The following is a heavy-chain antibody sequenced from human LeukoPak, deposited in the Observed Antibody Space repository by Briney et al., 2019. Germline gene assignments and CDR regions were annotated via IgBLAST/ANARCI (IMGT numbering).Heavy chain of an antibody. J-gene: IGHJ4*02. D-gene: IGHD3-22*01. V-gene: IGHV3-23*01. CDR1: GFSFSNYA. CDR3: AKSSYYDASGYYREYYFDF. CDR2: ISGSGGST. Sequence: PGGSLRLSCVPSGFSFSNYAMSWVRQAPGKGLEWDSSISGSGGSTHYVDSVKGRFTISRDKTKNTLYLQMNSLRAEDTAVYYCAKSSYYDASGYYREYYFDFWGQGTLVTVSS.